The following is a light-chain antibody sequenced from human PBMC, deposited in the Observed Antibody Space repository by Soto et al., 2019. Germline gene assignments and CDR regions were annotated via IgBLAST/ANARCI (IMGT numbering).Light chain of an antibody. Sequence: QSVLTQPPSASGTPGQRVTISCSGSSSNIGSNSVYWYQQLPGTAPRLLTYGKYQRPSGVPDRFSGSKSDTSASLAISGLRSDDEGDYYCAAWDDSLSGPVFGGGTTLTVL. V-gene: IGLV1-47*02. CDR1: SSNIGSNS. CDR2: GKY. CDR3: AAWDDSLSGPV. J-gene: IGLJ2*01.